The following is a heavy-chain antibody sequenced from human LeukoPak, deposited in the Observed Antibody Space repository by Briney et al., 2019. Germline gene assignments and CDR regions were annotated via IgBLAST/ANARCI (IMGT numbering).Heavy chain of an antibody. CDR3: TRIGYCSGGSCYLFDY. V-gene: IGHV3-49*04. J-gene: IGHJ4*02. D-gene: IGHD2-15*01. CDR1: GFTFGDYA. Sequence: GSLRLSCTASGFTFGDYAMSWVRQAPGKGLEWVGFIRSKAYGGTTEYAASVKGRFTISRDDSKSIAYLQMNSLKTEDTAAYYCTRIGYCSGGSCYLFDYWGQGTLVTVSS. CDR2: IRSKAYGGTT.